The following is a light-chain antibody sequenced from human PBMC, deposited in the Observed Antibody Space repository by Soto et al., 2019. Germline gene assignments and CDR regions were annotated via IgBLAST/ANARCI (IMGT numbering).Light chain of an antibody. J-gene: IGKJ1*01. V-gene: IGKV3-15*01. CDR3: QQYENWPWT. CDR2: CGS. CDR1: ESVSTN. Sequence: ERVVTKSPVSLAVSPGEGGTVSCRASESVSTNLAWYRTRPGPAPRRLIYCGSTRATGLPARYIGSVSGTEFTLTISSLQSEDAAAYSCQQYENWPWTFGQGTKVYIK.